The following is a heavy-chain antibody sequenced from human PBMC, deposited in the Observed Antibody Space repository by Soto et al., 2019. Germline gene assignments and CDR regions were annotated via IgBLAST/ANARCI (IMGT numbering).Heavy chain of an antibody. CDR3: AKDSVTTGGYYGMDV. D-gene: IGHD4-17*01. V-gene: IGHV3-30*18. J-gene: IGHJ6*02. CDR1: GFNFGSYG. CDR2: ISYDGSNK. Sequence: GVSMRLSCAASGFNFGSYGRRWVRQAQGKGLEWVAVISYDGSNKYYADSVKGRFTISRDNSKNTLYLQMNSLRAEDTAVYYCAKDSVTTGGYYGMDVWGQGTTGTVSS.